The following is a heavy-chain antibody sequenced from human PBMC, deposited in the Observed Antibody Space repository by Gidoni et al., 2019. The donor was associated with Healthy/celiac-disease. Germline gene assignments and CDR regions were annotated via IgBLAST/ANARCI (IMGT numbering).Heavy chain of an antibody. V-gene: IGHV3-23*01. D-gene: IGHD2-15*01. Sequence: EVQLLESGGGLVQPGGSLRLSWAASGIPFRSYARSWVRQAPGKGLEWVSAISGSGGSTYYADSVKGRFTISRDNSKNTLYLQMNSLRAEDTAVYYCAKDALIVVGYMDVWGKGTTVTVSS. CDR3: AKDALIVVGYMDV. CDR1: GIPFRSYA. J-gene: IGHJ6*03. CDR2: ISGSGGST.